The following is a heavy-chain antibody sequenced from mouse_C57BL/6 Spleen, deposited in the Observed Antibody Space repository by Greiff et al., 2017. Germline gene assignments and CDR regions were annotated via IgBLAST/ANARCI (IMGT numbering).Heavy chain of an antibody. CDR2: IYPSDSET. CDR3: ARQDYDVNYAMDY. Sequence: QVQLQQPGAELVRPGSSVKLSCKASGYTFTSYWMDWVKQRPGQGLEWIGNIYPSDSETHYNQKFKDKATLTVDKSSSTAYMQLSSLTSEDSAVYYCARQDYDVNYAMDYWGQGTSVTVSS. D-gene: IGHD2-4*01. CDR1: GYTFTSYW. J-gene: IGHJ4*01. V-gene: IGHV1-61*01.